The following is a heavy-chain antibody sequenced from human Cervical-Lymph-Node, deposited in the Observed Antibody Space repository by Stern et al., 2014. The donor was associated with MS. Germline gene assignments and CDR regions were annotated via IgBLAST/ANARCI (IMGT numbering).Heavy chain of an antibody. Sequence: QITLKESGPTLVIPTQTLTLTCTFSGFSLTTNGVSVGWIRQFPGKALECLALIYWDDATRYSPSLKSRLSITKDTSKNQVLLTMTNVEPVDTATYYCAHRDDWQLDFAYWGQGSPVTVSS. CDR3: AHRDDWQLDFAY. J-gene: IGHJ4*02. CDR1: GFSLTTNGVS. CDR2: IYWDDAT. D-gene: IGHD6-6*01. V-gene: IGHV2-5*02.